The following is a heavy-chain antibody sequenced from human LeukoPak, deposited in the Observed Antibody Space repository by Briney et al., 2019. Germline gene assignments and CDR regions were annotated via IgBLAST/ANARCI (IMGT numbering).Heavy chain of an antibody. V-gene: IGHV2-5*02. CDR3: ARRRAEAAGFDY. D-gene: IGHD6-13*01. CDR1: GFSLSTSGVG. J-gene: IGHJ4*02. CDR2: IYWDDDK. Sequence: SGPTLVNPTQTLTLTCTFSGFSLSTSGVGVGWIRQPPGKALEWLALIYWDDDKRYSPSLKSRLTISKDTSKNQVVLTMTNTDPVDTATYYCARRRAEAAGFDYWGQGTLVTVSS.